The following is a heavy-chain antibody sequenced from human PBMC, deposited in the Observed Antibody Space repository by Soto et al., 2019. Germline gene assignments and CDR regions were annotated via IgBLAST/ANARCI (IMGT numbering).Heavy chain of an antibody. CDR3: ARVLWFGEVSGLSYDYYYYMDV. Sequence: QVQLVQSGAEVKKPGASVKVSCKASGYTFTSYDINWVRQATGQGLEWMGWMNPNSGNTGYAQKGQGRVTMTRNTSISTAYMELSSLRSEDTAVYYCARVLWFGEVSGLSYDYYYYMDVWGKGTTVTVSS. J-gene: IGHJ6*03. CDR2: MNPNSGNT. D-gene: IGHD3-10*01. V-gene: IGHV1-8*01. CDR1: GYTFTSYD.